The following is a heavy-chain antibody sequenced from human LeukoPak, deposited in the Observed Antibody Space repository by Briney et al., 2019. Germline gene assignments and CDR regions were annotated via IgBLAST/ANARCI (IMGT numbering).Heavy chain of an antibody. Sequence: GGSLRLSCAASGFTFSSYGMHWVRQAPGKGLEWVAVIWYDGSNKYYADSVKGRFTISRDNSKNTLYLQMNSLRAEDTAVYYCARGRAFWSHDYWVQGTLVTVSS. D-gene: IGHD3-3*01. CDR1: GFTFSSYG. CDR3: ARGRAFWSHDY. V-gene: IGHV3-33*01. J-gene: IGHJ4*02. CDR2: IWYDGSNK.